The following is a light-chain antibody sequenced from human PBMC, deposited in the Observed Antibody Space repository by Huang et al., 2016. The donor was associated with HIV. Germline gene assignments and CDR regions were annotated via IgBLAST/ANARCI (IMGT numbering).Light chain of an antibody. J-gene: IGKJ5*01. CDR1: QSISSY. V-gene: IGKV1-39*01. CDR2: AAS. Sequence: DIQMTQSPSSLSASVGERVTITCRASQSISSYLNWYQQKPGKAPKLLIYAASRLQSGVPSRLSGSGSDTDFTLTNSSLQPEDFATYCYQQSCSTPRETFGQGTRLEIK. CDR3: QQSCSTPRET.